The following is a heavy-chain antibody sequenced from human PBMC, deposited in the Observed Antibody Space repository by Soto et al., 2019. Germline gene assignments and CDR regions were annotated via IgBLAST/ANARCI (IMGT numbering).Heavy chain of an antibody. D-gene: IGHD6-19*01. Sequence: EVQLVESGGGLVKPGGSLRLSCAASGFTFSNAWMNWVRQAPGKGLEWVGRIKSKTDGGTTDYAAPVKGRFTISRDDSKTTLYLQMHSLKTEDTAVYYCTTDRGHNGGRSLWLVREYYYYGMDVWGQGTTVTVSS. J-gene: IGHJ6*02. CDR1: GFTFSNAW. CDR3: TTDRGHNGGRSLWLVREYYYYGMDV. V-gene: IGHV3-15*07. CDR2: IKSKTDGGTT.